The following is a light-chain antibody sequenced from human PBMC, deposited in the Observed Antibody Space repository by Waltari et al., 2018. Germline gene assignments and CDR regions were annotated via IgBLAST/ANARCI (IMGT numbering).Light chain of an antibody. V-gene: IGLV3-19*01. CDR1: SLRTYY. CDR2: GKT. CDR3: TSRDISGDVV. J-gene: IGLJ2*01. Sequence: SSELTQDPAVSVALGPTVRITCQGDSLRTYYGSWCRQKPGPAPVLVIYGKTNRPSGIPDRFFASSSGNTASLTITGAQAEDEAHYYCTSRDISGDVVFGGGTKLTVL.